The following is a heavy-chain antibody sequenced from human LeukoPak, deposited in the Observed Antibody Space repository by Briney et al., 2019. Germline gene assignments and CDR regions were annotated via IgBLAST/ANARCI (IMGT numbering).Heavy chain of an antibody. CDR1: GFTFSRYG. Sequence: GGSLRLSCAVSGFTFSRYGMHWIRQAPGKGMEWVAFIWYDGKNDQEYAESVKGRFTTSRDNSKNTLYLQMNSLRTEDTAMYYCAKDRCSSSTCREAFEIWGQGTLVTVSS. V-gene: IGHV3-30*02. D-gene: IGHD2-2*01. J-gene: IGHJ3*02. CDR2: IWYDGKNDQ. CDR3: AKDRCSSSTCREAFEI.